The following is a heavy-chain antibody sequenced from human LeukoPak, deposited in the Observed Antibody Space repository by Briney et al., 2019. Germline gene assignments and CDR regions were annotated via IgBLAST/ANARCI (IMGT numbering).Heavy chain of an antibody. CDR3: ATTTWGEWSMQWYSDN. CDR1: EFTSRKYW. CDR2: IKEDGSDK. J-gene: IGHJ4*02. V-gene: IGHV3-7*01. Sequence: GGPLRLSCVVSEFTSRKYWINWVRQAPGKGPEWLANIKEDGSDKYYADSVKGRFTISRDNAQNSVFLQMNSLRVEDTAVYHCATTTWGEWSMQWYSDNWGQGSLVTVSS. D-gene: IGHD2-8*01.